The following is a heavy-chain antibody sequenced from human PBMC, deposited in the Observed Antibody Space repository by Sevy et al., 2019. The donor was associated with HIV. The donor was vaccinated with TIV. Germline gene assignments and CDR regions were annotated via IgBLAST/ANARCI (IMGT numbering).Heavy chain of an antibody. J-gene: IGHJ6*02. D-gene: IGHD1-26*01. CDR2: MNPDSGRR. V-gene: IGHV1-8*02. CDR1: GYTFSGYD. CDR3: GRADLDRSTFFYYYGMDG. Sequence: ASVKVSCKASGYTFSGYDINWVRQATGQGLEWMGWMNPDSGRRGYAPKFQGRVTMTTNTSIDTAYMELRRLRSEDSAVYYCGRADLDRSTFFYYYGMDGWGQGTTGTVSS.